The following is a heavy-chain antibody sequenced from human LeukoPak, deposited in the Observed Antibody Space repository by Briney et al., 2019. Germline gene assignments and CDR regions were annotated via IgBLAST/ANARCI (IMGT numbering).Heavy chain of an antibody. J-gene: IGHJ4*02. CDR1: GYTFTGYY. D-gene: IGHD5-24*01. CDR2: INPSGGST. Sequence: RASVKVSCKASGYTFTGYYMHWVRQAPGQGLEWMGIINPSGGSTNYAQKFQGRVTMTRDTSISTAYMELSRLRSDDTAVYYCARGLRGMATIRGPLDYWGQGTLVTVSS. V-gene: IGHV1-2*02. CDR3: ARGLRGMATIRGPLDY.